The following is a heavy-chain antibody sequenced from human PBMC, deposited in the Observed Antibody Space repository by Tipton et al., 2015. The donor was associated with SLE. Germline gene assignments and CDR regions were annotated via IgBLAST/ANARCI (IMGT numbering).Heavy chain of an antibody. D-gene: IGHD3-22*01. CDR3: ARAHYYDSSGYRTSYGMDV. CDR2: IYSGGST. J-gene: IGHJ6*02. V-gene: IGHV3-53*05. CDR1: GFTVSSNY. Sequence: SLRLFCAASGFTVSSNYMSWVRQAPGKGPEWVSVIYSGGSTYYADPVKGRFTISRDNSKNTLYLQMNSLRAEDTAVYYCARAHYYDSSGYRTSYGMDVWGQGTTVTVSS.